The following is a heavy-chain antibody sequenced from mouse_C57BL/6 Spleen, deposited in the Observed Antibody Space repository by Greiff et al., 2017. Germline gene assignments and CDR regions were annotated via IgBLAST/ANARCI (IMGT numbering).Heavy chain of an antibody. J-gene: IGHJ4*01. D-gene: IGHD2-2*01. CDR1: GYAFTNYL. Sequence: QVHVKQSGAELVRPGTSVKVSCKASGYAFTNYLIEWVNQRPGQGLEWIGVINPGSGGTNYNEKFKGKATLTADKSSSTAYMQLSSLTSEDSAVYFCASSGLSYYYAMDYWGQGTSVTVSS. V-gene: IGHV1-54*01. CDR3: ASSGLSYYYAMDY. CDR2: INPGSGGT.